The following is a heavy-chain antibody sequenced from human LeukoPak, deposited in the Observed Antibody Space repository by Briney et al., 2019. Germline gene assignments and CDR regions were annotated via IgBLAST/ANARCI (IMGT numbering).Heavy chain of an antibody. D-gene: IGHD3-22*01. CDR1: GFTFSSYS. CDR3: AKEFDSSGFFDC. V-gene: IGHV3-48*01. CDR2: IRSSSNII. Sequence: GGSLRLSCAASGFTFSSYSMNWVRQAPGKGLEWVSYIRSSSNIIYYADSVRGRFTISRDNSKNTLYLQMNSLRAEDTAVYYCAKEFDSSGFFDCWGQGHLVTVSS. J-gene: IGHJ4*02.